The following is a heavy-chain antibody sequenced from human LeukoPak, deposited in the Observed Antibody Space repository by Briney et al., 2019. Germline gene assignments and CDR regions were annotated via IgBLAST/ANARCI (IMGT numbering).Heavy chain of an antibody. CDR1: GFTFSSYA. D-gene: IGHD6-13*01. V-gene: IGHV3-30-3*01. Sequence: GGSLRLSCAASGFTFSSYAMHWVRQAPGKGLEWVAVISYDGSNKYYADSVKGRFTISRDNSKNTLYLQMNSLRAEDTAVYYCAKDPMASIAAAGSREDWFDPWGQGTLVTVSS. CDR3: AKDPMASIAAAGSREDWFDP. J-gene: IGHJ5*02. CDR2: ISYDGSNK.